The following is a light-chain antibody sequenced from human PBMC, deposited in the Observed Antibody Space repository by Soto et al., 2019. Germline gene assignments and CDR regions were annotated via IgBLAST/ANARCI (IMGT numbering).Light chain of an antibody. CDR3: QQYNNWPTWT. J-gene: IGKJ1*01. Sequence: IVMTESPTTLSXXXGXXXTXXXRARQSVGSNLAWYQQKPGQAPRLLIYGASTRATGIPARFSGSGSETEFTLTISSLQAEDSAVYFCQQYNNWPTWTFGQGTKVDIK. V-gene: IGKV3-15*01. CDR2: GAS. CDR1: QSVGSN.